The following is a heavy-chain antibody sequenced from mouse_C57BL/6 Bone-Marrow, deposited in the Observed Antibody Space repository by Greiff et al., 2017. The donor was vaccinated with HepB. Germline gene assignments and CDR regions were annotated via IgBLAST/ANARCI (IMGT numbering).Heavy chain of an antibody. V-gene: IGHV1-4*01. CDR1: GYTFTSYT. J-gene: IGHJ1*03. CDR2: INPSSGYT. Sequence: VQGVESGAELARPGASVKMSCKASGYTFTSYTMHWVKQRPGQGLEWIGYINPSSGYTKYNQKFKDKATLTADKSSSTAYMQLSSLTSEDSAVYYCARRAFYWYFDVWGTGTTVTVSS. CDR3: ARRAFYWYFDV.